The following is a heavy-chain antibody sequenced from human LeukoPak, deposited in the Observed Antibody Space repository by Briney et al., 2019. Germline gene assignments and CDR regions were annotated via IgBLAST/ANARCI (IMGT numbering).Heavy chain of an antibody. V-gene: IGHV3-23*01. Sequence: GGSLRLSCEASGFTFSTFAMSWFRQPPGKGLEWVSGISGTGGSTFYADSVKGRFTISRDNSRNTVYLQMNNLRTEDTAVYYCAKDAIAVNYWGQGTLVTVSS. CDR3: AKDAIAVNY. CDR2: ISGTGGST. D-gene: IGHD6-19*01. CDR1: GFTFSTFA. J-gene: IGHJ4*02.